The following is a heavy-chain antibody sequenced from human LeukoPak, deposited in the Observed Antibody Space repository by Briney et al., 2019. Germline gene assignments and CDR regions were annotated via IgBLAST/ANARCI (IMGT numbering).Heavy chain of an antibody. Sequence: SETVSLTCTVSGGSLSSSSYHWGWLRQPPGTGLEWVGSIYYSGSIYENQSLESPGTISVHTSKNQFSLKLSSVTAADTAVYYCARHGSSWSFDYWGQGTLVTVSS. CDR2: IYYSGSI. J-gene: IGHJ4*02. CDR1: GGSLSSSSYH. D-gene: IGHD6-13*01. V-gene: IGHV4-39*01. CDR3: ARHGSSWSFDY.